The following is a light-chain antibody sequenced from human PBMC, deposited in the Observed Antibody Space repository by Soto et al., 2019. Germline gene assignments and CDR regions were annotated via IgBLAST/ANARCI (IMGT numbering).Light chain of an antibody. CDR2: GAS. J-gene: IGKJ1*01. CDR3: QHYNDWPPTWT. CDR1: QSAGSK. Sequence: EIVMTQSPATLSVSPGERATLSCRASQSAGSKLAWYQQKPGQAPRVLIYGASTRATGIPARFSGSGSGTEFTLTISSLQSEDFAVYYCQHYNDWPPTWTFGQVTKVDIK. V-gene: IGKV3-15*01.